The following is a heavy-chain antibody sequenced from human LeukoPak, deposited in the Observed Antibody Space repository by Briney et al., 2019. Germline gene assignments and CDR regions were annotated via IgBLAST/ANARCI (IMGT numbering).Heavy chain of an antibody. CDR2: ISFDGGNK. CDR3: AKNFGDGLAFYDY. D-gene: IGHD2-21*01. V-gene: IGHV3-30-3*02. CDR1: GFSFNTYA. J-gene: IGHJ4*02. Sequence: GRSLRLSCAASGFSFNTYAMHWVRQAPGKGLDWVAAISFDGGNKFYADSVKGRFTVSRDNSRNTLYLQMNSLRAEDTAVYYCAKNFGDGLAFYDYWGQGTLVTVSS.